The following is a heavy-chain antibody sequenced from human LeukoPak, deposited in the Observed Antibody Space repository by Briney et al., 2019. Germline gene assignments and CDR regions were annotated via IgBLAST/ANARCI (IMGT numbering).Heavy chain of an antibody. J-gene: IGHJ5*02. Sequence: GGSLRLSCAASGFTFSNAWMSWVRQAPGKGLEWVGRIKSRTDGGTTDYAAPVKGKFTISRDDSKDTLDLQMNSLKTEDTAVYYCTTVTVLRRPAWGQGTLVTVSS. D-gene: IGHD4-17*01. CDR3: TTVTVLRRPA. CDR2: IKSRTDGGTT. V-gene: IGHV3-15*01. CDR1: GFTFSNAW.